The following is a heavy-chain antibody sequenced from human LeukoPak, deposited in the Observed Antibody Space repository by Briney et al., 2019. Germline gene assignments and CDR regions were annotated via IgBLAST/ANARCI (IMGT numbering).Heavy chain of an antibody. V-gene: IGHV3-64*02. D-gene: IGHD4-17*01. CDR3: ARVGGENYFDY. CDR1: GFTFSSYS. CDR2: ISSNGDNT. J-gene: IGHJ4*02. Sequence: PGGSLRLSCAASGFTFSSYSMHWVRQAPGKGLEYVSAISSNGDNTYYADFVKGRFTISRDNSKNTLILQMGSLRAEDMAVYYCARVGGENYFDYRGQGTLVTVSS.